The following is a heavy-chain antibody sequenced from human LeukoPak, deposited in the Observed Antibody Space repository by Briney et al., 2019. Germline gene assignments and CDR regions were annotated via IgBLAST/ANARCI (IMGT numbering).Heavy chain of an antibody. V-gene: IGHV3-7*04. CDR2: INQARSVH. CDR3: ARAVRGGADTY. J-gene: IGHJ4*02. D-gene: IGHD3-10*02. Sequence: PGGSLRLSCAASGFIFSAYYMNWVRQAPGKGPEWLANINQARSVHNYVDSVVGRFTISRDNAKNSLFLQMNSLRAEDTAVYYCARAVRGGADTYWGQGTLVAVSS. CDR1: GFIFSAYY.